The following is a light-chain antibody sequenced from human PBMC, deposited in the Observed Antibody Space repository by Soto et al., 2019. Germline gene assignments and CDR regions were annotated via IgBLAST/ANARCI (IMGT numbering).Light chain of an antibody. CDR1: QSVSSN. CDR3: QQYNNWPLT. CDR2: DTF. J-gene: IGKJ4*01. V-gene: IGKV3-15*01. Sequence: EIVMTQSPATLSVSPGERANLSCRASQSVSSNLAWYQQKPGQAPRLLIYDTFPRATGIPARFSGSGSGTEFTLTISSLQSEDFAVYYCQQYNNWPLTFGGGTKVEIK.